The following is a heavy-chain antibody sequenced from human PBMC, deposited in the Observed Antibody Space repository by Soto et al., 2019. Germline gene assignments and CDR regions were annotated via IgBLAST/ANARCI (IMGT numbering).Heavy chain of an antibody. Sequence: QVQLVQSGAEVKKPGSSVKVSCKASGGTFSSYTISWVRQAPGQGLEWMGRIIPILGIANYAQKFQGRVTIAADKSTSTAYMELSSLRSEDTAVYYCASGFMTRTGGMDVWGQGTTVTGSS. CDR2: IIPILGIA. J-gene: IGHJ6*02. V-gene: IGHV1-69*02. CDR1: GGTFSSYT. CDR3: ASGFMTRTGGMDV.